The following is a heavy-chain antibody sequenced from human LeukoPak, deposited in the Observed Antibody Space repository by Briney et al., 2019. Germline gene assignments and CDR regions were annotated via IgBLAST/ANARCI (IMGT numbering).Heavy chain of an antibody. CDR3: ARDSPITTRGAFDI. Sequence: SETLSLTCTVSGGSISSYYWSWIRQPPGKGLEWIGYIYYSGSTNYNPSLKSRVTISVDTSKNQFSLKLSSVTAADTAVYYCARDSPITTRGAFDIWGQGTMVTVSS. CDR1: GGSISSYY. V-gene: IGHV4-59*01. J-gene: IGHJ3*02. D-gene: IGHD3-3*01. CDR2: IYYSGST.